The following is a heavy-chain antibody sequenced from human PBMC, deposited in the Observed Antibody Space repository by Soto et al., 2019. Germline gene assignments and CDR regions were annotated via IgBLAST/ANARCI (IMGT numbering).Heavy chain of an antibody. D-gene: IGHD6-19*01. Sequence: SVKVSCKASGGTFSSYSISWVRQAPVQGLEWMGGIIPIFGTANYAQKFQGRVTITADESTSTAYMELSSLRSEDTAVYYCARALEMRQWLIFFDYWGQGTLVTVSS. J-gene: IGHJ4*02. CDR2: IIPIFGTA. CDR1: GGTFSSYS. V-gene: IGHV1-69*13. CDR3: ARALEMRQWLIFFDY.